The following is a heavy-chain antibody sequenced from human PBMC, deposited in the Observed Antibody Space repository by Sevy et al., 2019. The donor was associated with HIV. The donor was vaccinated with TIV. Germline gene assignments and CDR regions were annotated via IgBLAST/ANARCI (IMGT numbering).Heavy chain of an antibody. Sequence: GGSLRLSCSASGFTFSSYAMHWVRQAPWKGLEYVSAISSNRGSTYYADSVKGRFTISRDNSKNTLYLQMSSLRAEDTAVYYCVKGYYYDSSGYNLWAFDIWGQGTMVTVSS. CDR2: ISSNRGST. CDR1: GFTFSSYA. D-gene: IGHD3-22*01. J-gene: IGHJ3*02. CDR3: VKGYYYDSSGYNLWAFDI. V-gene: IGHV3-64D*06.